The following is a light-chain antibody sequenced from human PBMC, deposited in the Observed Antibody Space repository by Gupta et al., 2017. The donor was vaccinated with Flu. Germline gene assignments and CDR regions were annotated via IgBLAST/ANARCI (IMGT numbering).Light chain of an antibody. CDR1: SSDVGSYNL. J-gene: IGLJ1*01. V-gene: IGLV2-23*01. CDR2: EGS. Sequence: SALTQPASVSGSPGQSITISCTGTSSDVGSYNLVSWYQQHPGKAPKLMIYEGSKRPSGVANRFSGSKSGNTASLTISGLQAEDEADYYCCSYAGSSTLYVFGTGTKVTDL. CDR3: CSYAGSSTLYV.